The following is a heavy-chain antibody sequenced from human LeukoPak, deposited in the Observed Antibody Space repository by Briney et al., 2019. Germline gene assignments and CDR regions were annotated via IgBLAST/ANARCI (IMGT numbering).Heavy chain of an antibody. CDR2: IYPGDSDT. V-gene: IGHV5-51*01. J-gene: IGHJ4*02. Sequence: GESLKISCKGSGYSFTSYWIGWVRQMPGKGLEWMGIIYPGDSDTRYSPSFQGQDTISADKSISTAYLQWSSLKASDTAMYYCAKSSHYDFWSGYRYFDYWGQGTLVTVSS. CDR3: AKSSHYDFWSGYRYFDY. CDR1: GYSFTSYW. D-gene: IGHD3-3*01.